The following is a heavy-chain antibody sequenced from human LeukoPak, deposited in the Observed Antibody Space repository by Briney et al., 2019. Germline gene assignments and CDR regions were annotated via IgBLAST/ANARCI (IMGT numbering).Heavy chain of an antibody. CDR1: GGTFSSYA. D-gene: IGHD3-22*01. CDR3: ASRTYYDSSGYPN. CDR2: IIPIFGTA. J-gene: IGHJ4*02. Sequence: SVEVSCKASGGTFSSYAISWVRQAPGQGLEWMGGIIPIFGTANYAQKFQGRVTITADESTSTAYMELSSPRSEDTAVYYCASRTYYDSSGYPNWGQGTLVTVSS. V-gene: IGHV1-69*13.